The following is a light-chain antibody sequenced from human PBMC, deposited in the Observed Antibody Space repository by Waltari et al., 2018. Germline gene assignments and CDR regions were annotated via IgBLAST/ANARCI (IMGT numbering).Light chain of an antibody. V-gene: IGKV1-5*01. CDR2: DAS. J-gene: IGKJ1*01. Sequence: DTQLSQLPSTLAASVGDRVTITCRAREAINKWLAWYQQKPGKAPKVLIYDASTLQSGVPSRFSGSGSGTEFTLTITGLEPEDFAVYYCQQYGNSPWTFAQGTKVEIK. CDR1: EAINKW. CDR3: QQYGNSPWT.